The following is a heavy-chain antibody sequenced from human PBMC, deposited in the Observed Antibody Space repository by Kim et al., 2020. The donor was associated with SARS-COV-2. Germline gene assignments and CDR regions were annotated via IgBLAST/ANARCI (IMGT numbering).Heavy chain of an antibody. V-gene: IGHV3-23*01. CDR2: ISRSGDTT. Sequence: GGSLRLSCAASGFTFSLYAMSWVRQAPGGGLEWVSSISRSGDTTYFADSVRGRFTVARDNSKNTLFLQMNSLRAEDTAVCFCAKIPRPALTDDFDYGGQGTLVTVSS. D-gene: IGHD3-9*01. J-gene: IGHJ4*02. CDR3: AKIPRPALTDDFDY. CDR1: GFTFSLYA.